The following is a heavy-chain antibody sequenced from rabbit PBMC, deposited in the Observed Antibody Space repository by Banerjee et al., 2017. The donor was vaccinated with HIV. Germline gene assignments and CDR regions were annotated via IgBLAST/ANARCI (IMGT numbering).Heavy chain of an antibody. J-gene: IGHJ4*01. Sequence: QSLEESGGDLVKPEGSLTLTCTASGFSFSSSYYMCWVRQAPGKGLEWIGCIYTGSSGSTYYASWAKGRFTISKTSSTTVTLQMTSLTVADTATYFCARDEQASGGYVFNLWGQGTLVTVS. V-gene: IGHV1S40*01. CDR1: GFSFSSSYY. D-gene: IGHD1-1*01. CDR2: IYTGSSGST. CDR3: ARDEQASGGYVFNL.